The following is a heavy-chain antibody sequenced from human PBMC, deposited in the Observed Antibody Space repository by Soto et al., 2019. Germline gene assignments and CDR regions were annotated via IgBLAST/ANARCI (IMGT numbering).Heavy chain of an antibody. V-gene: IGHV1-69*01. J-gene: IGHJ4*02. CDR1: GGTFSSYA. D-gene: IGHD3-22*01. CDR2: IIPIFGTA. CDR3: ARTTYYYDSSGYYFHYFDY. Sequence: QVQLVQSGAEVKKPGSSVKVSCKASGGTFSSYAISWVRQAPGQGLEWMGGIIPIFGTANYAQKFQGRVTMTADESTSTAYMELSSLRSEDTAVYYCARTTYYYDSSGYYFHYFDYWGQGTLVTVSS.